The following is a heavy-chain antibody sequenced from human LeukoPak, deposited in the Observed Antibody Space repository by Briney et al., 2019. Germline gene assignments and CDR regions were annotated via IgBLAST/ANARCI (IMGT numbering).Heavy chain of an antibody. CDR1: GFTFSSYG. CDR3: AKARMIGSGSPYNWFDP. J-gene: IGHJ5*02. V-gene: IGHV3-30*18. Sequence: GGSLRLSCAASGFTFSSYGMHWVRQAPGKGLEWVAVISYDGSNKYYADSVKGRFTISRDNSKNTLYLQMNSLRAEDTAVYYCAKARMIGSGSPYNWFDPWGQGTLVTVSS. CDR2: ISYDGSNK. D-gene: IGHD3-10*01.